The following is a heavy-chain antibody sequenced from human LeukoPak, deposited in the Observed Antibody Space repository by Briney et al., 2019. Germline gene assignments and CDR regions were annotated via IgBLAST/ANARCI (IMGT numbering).Heavy chain of an antibody. CDR3: AASEYYYDSSGLFDY. D-gene: IGHD3-22*01. Sequence: SVKVSCKASGFTFTSSAVQWVRQARGQRLEWIGWIVVGSGNTNYAQKFQERVTITRDMSTSTAYMELSSLRSEDTAVYYCAASEYYYDSSGLFDYWGQGTLVTVSS. V-gene: IGHV1-58*01. CDR2: IVVGSGNT. CDR1: GFTFTSSA. J-gene: IGHJ4*02.